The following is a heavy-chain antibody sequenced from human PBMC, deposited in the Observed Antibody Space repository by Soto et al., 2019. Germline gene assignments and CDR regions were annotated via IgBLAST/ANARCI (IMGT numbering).Heavy chain of an antibody. CDR1: GGTFSSYA. CDR3: ARSANYYDSSGYYATYNWFDP. Sequence: QVQLVQSGAEGKKPGSSVKVSCKASGGTFSSYAISWVRQAPGQGLEWMGGIIPIFGTANYAQKFQGRVTITADESTSTAYMELSSLRSEDTAVYYCARSANYYDSSGYYATYNWFDPWGQGTLVTVSS. CDR2: IIPIFGTA. J-gene: IGHJ5*02. D-gene: IGHD3-22*01. V-gene: IGHV1-69*01.